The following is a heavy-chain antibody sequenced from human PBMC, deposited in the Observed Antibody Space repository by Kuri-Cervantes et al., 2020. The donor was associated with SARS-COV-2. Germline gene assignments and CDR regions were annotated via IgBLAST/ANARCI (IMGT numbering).Heavy chain of an antibody. CDR1: GGSPTGSF. CDR3: ARERQYCSSTSCLLGYYGMDV. CDR2: INHSGRT. D-gene: IGHD2-2*01. Sequence: GSLRLSCAVYGGSPTGSFWSWIRQPPGKGLEWIGEINHSGRTNYNVSLKSRVSISLDTSKNQFSLKLSSVTAADTAVYYCARERQYCSSTSCLLGYYGMDVWGLGTTVTVSS. J-gene: IGHJ6*02. V-gene: IGHV4-34*01.